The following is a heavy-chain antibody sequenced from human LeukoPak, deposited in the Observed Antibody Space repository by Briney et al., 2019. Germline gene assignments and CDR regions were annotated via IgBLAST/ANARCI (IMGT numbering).Heavy chain of an antibody. CDR2: INPGSGAT. CDR3: ARDGPGYTSTSTDYMDV. D-gene: IGHD6-13*01. V-gene: IGHV1-46*01. J-gene: IGHJ6*03. CDR1: GYTFRIYY. Sequence: GASVKVSCKASGYTFRIYYMHWVRQAPGQGLEWMGIINPGSGATTYAQSFQDRISITRDTSTSTSYMELSSLRSEDTAVYYCARDGPGYTSTSTDYMDVWGKGTTVTVSS.